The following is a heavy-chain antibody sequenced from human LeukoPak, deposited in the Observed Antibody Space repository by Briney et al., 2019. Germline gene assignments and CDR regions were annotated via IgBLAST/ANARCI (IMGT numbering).Heavy chain of an antibody. Sequence: ASVKVSCKASGYTFTGYYMHWVRQAPGQGLEWMGRINPNSGGTNYAQKFQGRVTMTRDTSISTAYMELSRLRSDDTAVYYCARVSPRNTIFGVVPTTRTWFDPWGQGTLVTVSS. CDR1: GYTFTGYY. V-gene: IGHV1-2*06. D-gene: IGHD3-3*01. CDR3: ARVSPRNTIFGVVPTTRTWFDP. CDR2: INPNSGGT. J-gene: IGHJ5*02.